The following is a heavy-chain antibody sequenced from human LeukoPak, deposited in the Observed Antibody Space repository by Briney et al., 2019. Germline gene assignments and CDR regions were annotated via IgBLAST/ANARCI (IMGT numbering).Heavy chain of an antibody. CDR3: AREGVEPAAMSYYYYYYMDV. CDR2: ISSSGSTI. D-gene: IGHD2-2*01. V-gene: IGHV3-48*03. Sequence: GGSLRLSCATSGFTFNSYEMNWVRQAPGKGLEWVSYISSSGSTIYYADSVKGRFSISRDNAKNSLYLQMNSLRVEDTAVYYCAREGVEPAAMSYYYYYYMDVWGDGTTVTVSS. CDR1: GFTFNSYE. J-gene: IGHJ6*03.